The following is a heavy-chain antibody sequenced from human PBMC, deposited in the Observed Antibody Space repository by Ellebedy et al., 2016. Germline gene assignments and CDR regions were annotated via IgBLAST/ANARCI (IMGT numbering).Heavy chain of an antibody. CDR3: ARDPANSGSYGGSF. CDR2: IRSDGSST. CDR1: GFTFSIYW. Sequence: GESLKISXVASGFTFSIYWMHWVRQAPGKGLLWVSRIRSDGSSTSYADSVKGRFTISRDNAKNTLFLQMNSLRAEDTAVYYCARDPANSGSYGGSFWGQGTLVTVSS. V-gene: IGHV3-74*01. J-gene: IGHJ4*02. D-gene: IGHD1-26*01.